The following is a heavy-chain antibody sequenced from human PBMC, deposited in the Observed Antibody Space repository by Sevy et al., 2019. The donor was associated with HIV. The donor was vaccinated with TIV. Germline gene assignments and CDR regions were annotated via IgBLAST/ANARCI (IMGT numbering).Heavy chain of an antibody. Sequence: GGSVRLSCAASGFIFSDYAMSWVRQAPGKGLEWVSSISGGDDSTYYANPVKGRFTVSRDNSKNTLYLQMNTLRAEDMDLYYCAKFGDYYDSGGYYWYFDFWGRGTLVTVSS. CDR1: GFIFSDYA. CDR2: ISGGDDST. V-gene: IGHV3-23*01. J-gene: IGHJ2*01. CDR3: AKFGDYYDSGGYYWYFDF. D-gene: IGHD3-22*01.